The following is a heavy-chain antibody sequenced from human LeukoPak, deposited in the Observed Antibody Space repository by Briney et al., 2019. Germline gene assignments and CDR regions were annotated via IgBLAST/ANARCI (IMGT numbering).Heavy chain of an antibody. CDR1: GFTFSNAW. Sequence: GGSLRLSCAASGFTFSNAWMSWVRQAPGKGLEWVGRIKSKTDGGTTDYAAPVKGRFTISRGDSKNTLYLQMNSLKTEDTAVYYCTTLPLLWFGEYYFDYWGQGTLVTVSS. D-gene: IGHD3-10*01. J-gene: IGHJ4*02. V-gene: IGHV3-15*01. CDR3: TTLPLLWFGEYYFDY. CDR2: IKSKTDGGTT.